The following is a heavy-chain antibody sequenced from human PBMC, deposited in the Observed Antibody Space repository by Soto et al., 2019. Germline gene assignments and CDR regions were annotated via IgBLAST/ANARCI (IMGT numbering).Heavy chain of an antibody. Sequence: EVQLVESGGGLVKPGGSLRLSCAASGFTFSGNTMDWVRQAPGRGLEWVSSIDYSSTYMYYADSLKGRFTISRDNAKDSLYLQMNSLRAEDTALYYCARERGTSDTRWFDPWGQGTLVTVSS. J-gene: IGHJ5*02. V-gene: IGHV3-21*02. CDR2: IDYSSTYM. CDR3: ARERGTSDTRWFDP. D-gene: IGHD5-18*01. CDR1: GFTFSGNT.